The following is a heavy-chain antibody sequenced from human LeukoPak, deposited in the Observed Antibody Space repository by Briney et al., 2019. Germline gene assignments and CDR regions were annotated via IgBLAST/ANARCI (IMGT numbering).Heavy chain of an antibody. CDR2: IYYSGST. J-gene: IGHJ3*02. CDR3: AREDDSGAAFDI. V-gene: IGHV4-59*12. CDR1: GGSISSYC. Sequence: SETLSLTCTVSGGSISSYCWSWIRQPPGKGLEWIGSIYYSGSTYYNPSLKSRVTISVDTSKNQFSLKLSSVTAADTAVYYCAREDDSGAAFDIWGQGTMVTVSS. D-gene: IGHD1-1*01.